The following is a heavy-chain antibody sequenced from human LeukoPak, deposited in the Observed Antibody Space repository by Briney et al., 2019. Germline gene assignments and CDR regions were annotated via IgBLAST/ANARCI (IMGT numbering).Heavy chain of an antibody. J-gene: IGHJ5*02. CDR3: ARQVAVVPAAIHWFDP. V-gene: IGHV4-39*01. CDR2: IYHSGST. Sequence: SETLSLTCTVSGGSISSSSYYWGWIRQPPGKRLEWIGSIYHSGSTYYNPSLKSRVTISVDTSKNQFSLKLSSVTAADTAVYYCARQVAVVPAAIHWFDPWGQGTLVTVSS. D-gene: IGHD2-2*02. CDR1: GGSISSSSYY.